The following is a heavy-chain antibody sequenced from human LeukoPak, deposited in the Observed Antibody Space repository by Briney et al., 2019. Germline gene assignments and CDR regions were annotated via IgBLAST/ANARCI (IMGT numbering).Heavy chain of an antibody. V-gene: IGHV3-23*01. Sequence: GGSLRLSCAASGFMFSNYAMTWVRQAPERGLKWVSSISDSGGGTHYEDSVKGRFTIPRDNSKNTLYLQMNSLRAEDTAVYYCAKDSGPGSYYPTGDEYWGQGILVTVSS. CDR3: AKDSGPGSYYPTGDEY. J-gene: IGHJ4*02. CDR1: GFMFSNYA. D-gene: IGHD3-10*01. CDR2: ISDSGGGT.